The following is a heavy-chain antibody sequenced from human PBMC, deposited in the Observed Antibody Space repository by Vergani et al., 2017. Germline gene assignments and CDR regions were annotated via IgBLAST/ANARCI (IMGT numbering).Heavy chain of an antibody. CDR1: GYTFTSYG. J-gene: IGHJ5*02. CDR2: ISAYNGNT. D-gene: IGHD3-3*01. Sequence: QVQLVQSGAEVKKPGASVKVSCKASGYTFTSYGISWVRQAPGQGLEWMGWISAYNGNTNYAQKLQGRVTTTTDTSTSTAYMELRSLRSDDTAVYYCARFAYYDFWSGYDQNWFDPWGQGTLVTVSS. CDR3: ARFAYYDFWSGYDQNWFDP. V-gene: IGHV1-18*04.